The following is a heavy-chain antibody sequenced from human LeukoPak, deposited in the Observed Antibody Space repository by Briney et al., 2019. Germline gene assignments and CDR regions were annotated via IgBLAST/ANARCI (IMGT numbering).Heavy chain of an antibody. CDR3: ARRGYDILTGSYYFDY. J-gene: IGHJ4*02. V-gene: IGHV4-59*01. CDR1: GGSISTAY. Sequence: SETLSLTCTVSGGSISTAYWSWIRQPPGKGLEWIGYIYYTGSTNYNPSLKSRVTISVDTSKNQFSLRLTSVTAADTAVYYCARRGYDILTGSYYFDYWGQGTLVTVSS. D-gene: IGHD3-9*01. CDR2: IYYTGST.